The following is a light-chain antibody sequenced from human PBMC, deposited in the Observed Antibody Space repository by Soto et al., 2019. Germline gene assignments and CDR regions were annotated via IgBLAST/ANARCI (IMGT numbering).Light chain of an antibody. Sequence: IVMTQSPDSLAVSLGERATINCKSSQSVLYSSNNENYLAWYQQRLGQPPKLLIYWASTRESGVPDRFSGSGSRTDFTLTISSLQAEDVAIYYCQQYYSLPLTFGGGTKVEIK. V-gene: IGKV4-1*01. CDR1: QSVLYSSNNENY. J-gene: IGKJ4*01. CDR2: WAS. CDR3: QQYYSLPLT.